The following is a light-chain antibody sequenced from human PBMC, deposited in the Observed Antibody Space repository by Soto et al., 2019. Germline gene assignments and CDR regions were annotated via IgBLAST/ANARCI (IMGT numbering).Light chain of an antibody. Sequence: DIQMTQSPSTLSASVEDRVTITCRASQSISSWLAWYQQKPGKAPKLLIYDASSLESGVPSRFSGSGSGTEYTLTISSLPPDDFATYYCQQYSSYSWTFGQGTKVEIK. CDR3: QQYSSYSWT. J-gene: IGKJ1*01. V-gene: IGKV1-5*01. CDR2: DAS. CDR1: QSISSW.